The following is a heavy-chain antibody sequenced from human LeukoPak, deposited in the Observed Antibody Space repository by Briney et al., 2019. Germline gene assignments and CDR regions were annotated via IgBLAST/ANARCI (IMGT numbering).Heavy chain of an antibody. CDR1: GFTFSSYA. D-gene: IGHD6-19*01. J-gene: IGHJ6*03. V-gene: IGHV3-48*04. CDR2: ISSSGSTI. Sequence: GGSLRLSCAASGFTFSSYAMSWVRQAPGKGLEWVSYISSSGSTIYYADSVKGRFTISRDNAKNSLYLQMNSLRAEDTAVYYCARDGYSSGWPFVYYYYYMDVWGKGTTVTVSS. CDR3: ARDGYSSGWPFVYYYYYMDV.